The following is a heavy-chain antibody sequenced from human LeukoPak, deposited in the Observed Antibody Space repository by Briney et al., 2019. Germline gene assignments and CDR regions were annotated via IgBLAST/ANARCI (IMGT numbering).Heavy chain of an antibody. CDR3: AKDERSYGYNY. V-gene: IGHV3-30*02. Sequence: GGSLRLSCAASGFTFSTYGMHWVRQAPGEGLEWVAVIWNDGSQKYYADSVRGRFTISRDNSMNTPYLQMSSLRAEDTAVYYCAKDERSYGYNYWGQGTLVTVSS. CDR1: GFTFSTYG. CDR2: IWNDGSQK. J-gene: IGHJ4*02. D-gene: IGHD3-16*01.